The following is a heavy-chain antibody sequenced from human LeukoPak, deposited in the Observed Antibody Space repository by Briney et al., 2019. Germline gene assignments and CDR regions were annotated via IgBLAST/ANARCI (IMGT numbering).Heavy chain of an antibody. J-gene: IGHJ3*02. D-gene: IGHD6-19*01. CDR3: ARVFSSGPHDAFDI. CDR1: GFTFSSYW. V-gene: IGHV3-74*01. CDR2: INGDGRNI. Sequence: GGSLRLSCVASGFTFSSYWMHWVRQDPRKGLVWVSRINGDGRNINYADSVKGRFTISRDNSKNTLYLQMNSLRAEDTAVYYCARVFSSGPHDAFDIWGQGTMVTVSS.